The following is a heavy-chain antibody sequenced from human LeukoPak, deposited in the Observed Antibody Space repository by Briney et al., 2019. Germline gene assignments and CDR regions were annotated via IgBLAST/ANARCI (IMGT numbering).Heavy chain of an antibody. D-gene: IGHD3-22*01. CDR3: ASVSNYYDSSGREYYYYYYGMDV. J-gene: IGHJ6*02. CDR1: GFTFSSYS. V-gene: IGHV3-21*01. CDR2: ISSSSSYI. Sequence: GGSLRLSRAASGFTFSSYSMNWVRQAPGKGLEWVSSISSSSSYIYYADSVKGRFTISRDNAKNSLYLQMNSLRAEDTAVYYCASVSNYYDSSGREYYYYYYGMDVWGQGTTVTVSS.